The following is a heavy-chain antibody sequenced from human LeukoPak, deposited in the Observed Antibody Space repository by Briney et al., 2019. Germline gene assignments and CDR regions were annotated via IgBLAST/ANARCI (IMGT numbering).Heavy chain of an antibody. J-gene: IGHJ4*02. CDR1: GYTFTDYY. CDR3: ARGRWSSSDY. V-gene: IGHV1-69-2*01. CDR2: VDPEDGET. Sequence: ASVKVSCKVSGYTFTDYYMHWVQQAPGKGLEWMGLVDPEDGETIYAEKFQGRVTITADTSTDTAYMELSSLRSEDTAVYYCARGRWSSSDYWGQGTLVTVSS. D-gene: IGHD6-13*01.